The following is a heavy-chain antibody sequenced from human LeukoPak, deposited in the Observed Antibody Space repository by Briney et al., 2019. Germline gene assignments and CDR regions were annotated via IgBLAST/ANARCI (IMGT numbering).Heavy chain of an antibody. CDR2: ISANGGRT. D-gene: IGHD3-22*01. CDR1: GFTISTYA. Sequence: GGSLRLSCAASGFTISTYAMGWVRQAPGKGLEWVSGISANGGRTYYADSVKGRFTISRDNSKNTLYVHMISLRAEDTAIYYCVKGLEDRHDSSGYYSNWFDPWGQGTLVTVSS. V-gene: IGHV3-23*01. CDR3: VKGLEDRHDSSGYYSNWFDP. J-gene: IGHJ5*02.